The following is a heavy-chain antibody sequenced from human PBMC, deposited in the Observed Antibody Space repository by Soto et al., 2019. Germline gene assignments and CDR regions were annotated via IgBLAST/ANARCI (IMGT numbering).Heavy chain of an antibody. CDR1: GFTFSSYA. D-gene: IGHD3-16*01. Sequence: EVQLLESGGGLVQPGGSLRLSCAASGFTFSSYAMSWVRQAPGKGLEWVSAISGSGGSTYYADSVKGRFTISRDNSKNTLYLQMNSLRAEDTAVYYCATKASKFKKYIMITFGVFDYWGQGTLVTVSS. J-gene: IGHJ4*02. V-gene: IGHV3-23*01. CDR3: ATKASKFKKYIMITFGVFDY. CDR2: ISGSGGST.